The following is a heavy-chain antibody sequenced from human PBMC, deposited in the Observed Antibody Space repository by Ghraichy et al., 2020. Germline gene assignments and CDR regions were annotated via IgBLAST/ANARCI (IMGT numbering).Heavy chain of an antibody. CDR1: GYTFTGYY. Sequence: ASVKVSCKASGYTFTGYYMHWVRQAPGQGLEWMGWINPNSGGTNYAQKFQGRVTMTRDTSISTAYMELSRLRSDDTAVYYCARERSQWLALEKYFQHWGQGTLVTVSS. CDR2: INPNSGGT. D-gene: IGHD6-19*01. J-gene: IGHJ1*01. CDR3: ARERSQWLALEKYFQH. V-gene: IGHV1-2*02.